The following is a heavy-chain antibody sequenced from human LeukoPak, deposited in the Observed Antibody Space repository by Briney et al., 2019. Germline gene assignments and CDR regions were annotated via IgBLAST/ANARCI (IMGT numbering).Heavy chain of an antibody. Sequence: GASVKVSCKASGGTFSSYAISWVRQAPGQGLEWMGRIIPIFGTANYAQKFQGRVTITTDESTSTAYMELSSLRSEDTAVYYCARSGVYAPNYYYYMDVWGKGTTVTVSS. D-gene: IGHD2-8*01. J-gene: IGHJ6*03. CDR1: GGTFSSYA. CDR3: ARSGVYAPNYYYYMDV. V-gene: IGHV1-69*05. CDR2: IIPIFGTA.